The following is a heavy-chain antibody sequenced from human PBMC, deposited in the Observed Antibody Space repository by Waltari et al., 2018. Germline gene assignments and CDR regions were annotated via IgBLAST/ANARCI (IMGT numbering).Heavy chain of an antibody. CDR2: IYYSGST. J-gene: IGHJ4*02. D-gene: IGHD6-13*01. Sequence: QLQLQESGPGLVKPSETLSLTCTVSGGSISSSSYYWGWIRQPPGKGLEWIGSIYYSGSTYYNPSLKSRFTISVDTSKNQFSLKLSSVTATDTAVYYCARHGKIAAAGYYFDYWGQGTLVTVSS. CDR1: GGSISSSSYY. V-gene: IGHV4-39*01. CDR3: ARHGKIAAAGYYFDY.